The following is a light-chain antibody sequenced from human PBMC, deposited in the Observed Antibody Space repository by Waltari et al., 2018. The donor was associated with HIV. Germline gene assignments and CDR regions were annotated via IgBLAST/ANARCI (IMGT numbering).Light chain of an antibody. J-gene: IGLJ2*01. CDR1: SRDVGAYNF. CDR2: RVK. V-gene: IGLV2-8*01. CDR3: SSYAGPNHLL. Sequence: QSALTQPPSASGSPGQSVTFSCPGTSRDVGAYNFVSCYQHHPGQAPKLIIYRVKPRPSGVPDRFSGSKSGNTASLTVSGLQADDEADYYCSSYAGPNHLLFGGGTRLTVL.